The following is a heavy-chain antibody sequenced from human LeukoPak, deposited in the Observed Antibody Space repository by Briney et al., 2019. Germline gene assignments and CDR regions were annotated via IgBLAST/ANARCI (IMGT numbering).Heavy chain of an antibody. CDR1: GGSISSSSYY. CDR2: IYYSGST. D-gene: IGHD2-21*02. CDR3: ARSHIVAVTGFAFDI. J-gene: IGHJ3*02. V-gene: IGHV4-39*01. Sequence: SETLSLTCTVSGGSISSSSYYWGWIRQPPGKGLEWIGSIYYSGSTYYNPSLKSRVTITVDTFKNQFSLKLSSVTAADTTVYYCARSHIVAVTGFAFDIWGQGTLVTVSS.